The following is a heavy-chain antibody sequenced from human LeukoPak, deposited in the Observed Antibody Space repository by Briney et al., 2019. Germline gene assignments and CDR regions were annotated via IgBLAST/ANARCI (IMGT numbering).Heavy chain of an antibody. CDR1: DGSFSAYC. Sequence: SETLSLTCAVYDGSFSAYCWSWIRQPPGKGLEWIGEVYHSGSANYNPSLQSRVTISVDTSKNQFSLKLSSVTAADTAVYYCARGLGGGNSVYFDLWGRGTLVTVSS. J-gene: IGHJ2*01. V-gene: IGHV4-34*01. CDR2: VYHSGSA. CDR3: ARGLGGGNSVYFDL. D-gene: IGHD4-23*01.